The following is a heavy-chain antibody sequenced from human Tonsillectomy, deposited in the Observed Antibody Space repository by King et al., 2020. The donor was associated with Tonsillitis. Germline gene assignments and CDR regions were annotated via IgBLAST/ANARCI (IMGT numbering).Heavy chain of an antibody. CDR1: GGSISSSSYY. CDR2: IYYSGST. V-gene: IGHV4-39*01. Sequence: QLQESGPGLVKPSETLSLTCTVSGGSISSSSYYWGWIRQPPGKGLEWIGSIYYSGSTYYNPSLKSRVTISVDTSKNQFSLKLSSVTAADTAVYYCARRCSSSWYESAGGIFDYWGQGTLVTVSS. D-gene: IGHD6-13*01. CDR3: ARRCSSSWYESAGGIFDY. J-gene: IGHJ4*02.